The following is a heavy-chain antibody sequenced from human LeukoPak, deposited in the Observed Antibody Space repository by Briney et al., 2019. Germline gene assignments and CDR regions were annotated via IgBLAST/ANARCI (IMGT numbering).Heavy chain of an antibody. J-gene: IGHJ4*02. V-gene: IGHV3-66*01. Sequence: GGSLRLSCAASGFTVSSNYMSWVRQAPGKGLEWVSVIYSGGSTYYADSVKGRFTISRDNSNNTLFLQMNSLRAEDTAVYYCARDDRGSYSTNAIDYWGQGTLVTVSS. CDR2: IYSGGST. CDR3: ARDDRGSYSTNAIDY. CDR1: GFTVSSNY. D-gene: IGHD1-26*01.